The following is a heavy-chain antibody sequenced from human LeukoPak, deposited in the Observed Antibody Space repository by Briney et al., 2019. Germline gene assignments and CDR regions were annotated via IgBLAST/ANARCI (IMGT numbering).Heavy chain of an antibody. CDR3: AKDSGNWGIDC. Sequence: GGSLRPSCEVSGFTFSTYDMHWVRQAPGKGLEWEAYIRYDGSSIHYGDSAKGRFNISRDNSKNTVYLQMNSLRTEDTAVYHCAKDSGNWGIDCWGQGTLVTVSS. V-gene: IGHV3-30*02. CDR1: GFTFSTYD. CDR2: IRYDGSSI. J-gene: IGHJ4*02. D-gene: IGHD3-16*01.